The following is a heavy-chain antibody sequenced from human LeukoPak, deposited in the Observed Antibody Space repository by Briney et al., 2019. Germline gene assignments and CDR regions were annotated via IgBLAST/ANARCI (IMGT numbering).Heavy chain of an antibody. J-gene: IGHJ5*02. D-gene: IGHD5-24*01. Sequence: SETLSLTCTVSGGSISSYYWSWIRQPPGKGLEWIGYIYYSGSTNYNPSLKSRVTIPVDTSKNQFSLKLSSVTAADTAVYYCARSRDGYNLDPWGQGTLVTVSS. V-gene: IGHV4-59*01. CDR1: GGSISSYY. CDR3: ARSRDGYNLDP. CDR2: IYYSGST.